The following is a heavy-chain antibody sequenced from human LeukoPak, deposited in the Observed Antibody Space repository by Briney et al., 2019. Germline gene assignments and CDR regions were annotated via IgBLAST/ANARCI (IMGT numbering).Heavy chain of an antibody. CDR3: ARVITVRGVIFDY. CDR1: GGSFSTYY. D-gene: IGHD3-16*01. CDR2: IYYSGST. V-gene: IGHV4-59*12. Sequence: SETLSLTCTVSGGSFSTYYWSWIRQPPGKGLEWIGYIYYSGSTNYNPSLKSRLIISVDTSTNQFSLSLSSVTAADTAVYYCARVITVRGVIFDYWGQGTLVTVSS. J-gene: IGHJ4*02.